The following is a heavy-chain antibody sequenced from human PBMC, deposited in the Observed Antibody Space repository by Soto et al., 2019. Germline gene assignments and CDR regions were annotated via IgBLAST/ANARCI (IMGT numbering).Heavy chain of an antibody. V-gene: IGHV3-23*01. D-gene: IGHD4-17*01. J-gene: IGHJ3*01. CDR1: GFTFNNYA. Sequence: EVQLLESGGGLAQPGGSLTLSCAASGFTFNNYAMSWVRQAPGKGLEWVSGISASGSRTFYADSVKGRFTVSRDFSKNTLSLQMDSLRAEDTAVYFCGKDPNGDYVGGFEFWGPGTMVTVSS. CDR2: ISASGSRT. CDR3: GKDPNGDYVGGFEF.